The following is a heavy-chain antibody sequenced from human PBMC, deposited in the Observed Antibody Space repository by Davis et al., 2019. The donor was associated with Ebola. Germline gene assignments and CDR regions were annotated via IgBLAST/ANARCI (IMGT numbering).Heavy chain of an antibody. J-gene: IGHJ5*02. CDR1: GFTIGTNY. CDR2: ISGSGGST. CDR3: AKEVGVPTSNWFDP. D-gene: IGHD5-12*01. Sequence: PGGSLRLSCAASGFTIGTNYVSWVRQAPGKGLEWVSAISGSGGSTYYADSVKGRFTISRDNSKNTLYLQMNSLRAEDTAVYYCAKEVGVPTSNWFDPWGQGTLVTVSS. V-gene: IGHV3-23*01.